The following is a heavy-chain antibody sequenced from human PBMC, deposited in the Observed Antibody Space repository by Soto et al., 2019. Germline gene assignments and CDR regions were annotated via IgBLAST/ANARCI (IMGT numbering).Heavy chain of an antibody. CDR3: ARDDSERPATY. V-gene: IGHV4-59*01. CDR1: GGSISSYY. CDR2: VYNGATT. D-gene: IGHD3-10*01. Sequence: QVQLQESGPGLVKPLETLSLTCIVSGGSISSYYWTWTRQPPGKGLEWIGCVYNGATTSYNPSLKCRVTIVVDTSKYQFSLQLTSVTAADTAMYYCARDDSERPATYWGQGTLVTVSS. J-gene: IGHJ4*02.